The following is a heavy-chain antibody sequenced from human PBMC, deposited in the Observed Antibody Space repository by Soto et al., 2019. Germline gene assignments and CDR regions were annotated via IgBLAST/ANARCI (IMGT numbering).Heavy chain of an antibody. CDR2: IYYSGST. V-gene: IGHV4-31*03. CDR1: GGSISSGGYY. Sequence: TLSLTCTVSGGSISSGGYYWSWIRQHPGKGLEWIGYIYYSGSTYYNPSLKSRVTISVDTSKNQFSLKLSSVTAADTAVYYCATTVPQRSDYYDSSGYPDAFDIWGQGTMVTVSS. CDR3: ATTVPQRSDYYDSSGYPDAFDI. J-gene: IGHJ3*02. D-gene: IGHD3-22*01.